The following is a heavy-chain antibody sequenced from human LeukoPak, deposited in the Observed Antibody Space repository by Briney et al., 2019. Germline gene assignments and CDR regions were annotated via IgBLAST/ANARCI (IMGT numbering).Heavy chain of an antibody. CDR1: GFTFSSYA. Sequence: GRSLRLSCAASGFTFSSYAMHWVRQAPGKGLEWVAVISYDGSNKYYADSVKGRFTISRDNSKNTLHLQMNSLRAEDTAVYYCARDSSSWYYYYGMDVWGKGTTVTVSS. V-gene: IGHV3-30*04. D-gene: IGHD6-13*01. CDR2: ISYDGSNK. CDR3: ARDSSSWYYYYGMDV. J-gene: IGHJ6*04.